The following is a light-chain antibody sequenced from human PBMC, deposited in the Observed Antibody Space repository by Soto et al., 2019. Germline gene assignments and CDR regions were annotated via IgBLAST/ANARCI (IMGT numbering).Light chain of an antibody. CDR3: QQYYGDSLWT. Sequence: IPMTQSPATLSGSVGDRVTIPCRASQTISSWLAWYQQKPGKAPKLLIYKASSLESGVPSRFSGSGSGTEFTLTISSRLDADDGPYYSQQYYGDSLWTFGQGTNVDIK. CDR2: KAS. CDR1: QTISSW. J-gene: IGKJ1*01. V-gene: IGKV1-5*03.